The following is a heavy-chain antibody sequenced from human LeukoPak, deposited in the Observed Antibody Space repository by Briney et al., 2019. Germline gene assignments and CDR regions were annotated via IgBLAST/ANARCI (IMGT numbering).Heavy chain of an antibody. CDR3: VKFRGQLLSSYYFDY. Sequence: GGSLRLSCAASGFTFSNYGMHWVRQAPGKGLEWVAFIRFDESNQYYADSVKGRFTISRDNSKNTLYLQMNSLRAEDTAVYYCVKFRGQLLSSYYFDYWGQGTLVTVSS. J-gene: IGHJ4*02. CDR1: GFTFSNYG. V-gene: IGHV3-30*02. D-gene: IGHD2-2*01. CDR2: IRFDESNQ.